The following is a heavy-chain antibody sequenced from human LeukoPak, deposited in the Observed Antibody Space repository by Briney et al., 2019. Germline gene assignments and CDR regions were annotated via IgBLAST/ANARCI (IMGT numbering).Heavy chain of an antibody. CDR3: AAVAARDGGN. V-gene: IGHV1-69*04. CDR2: FIPTFGIP. CDR1: GGSFSNDV. Sequence: GASVKVSCKASGGSFSNDVFNWVRQAPGQGFEWMGRFIPTFGIPHSAQKFQGRVTITADKSTTTVYMELSSLRSEDTAVYYCAAVAARDGGNWGQGTLVTVSS. D-gene: IGHD5-24*01. J-gene: IGHJ4*02.